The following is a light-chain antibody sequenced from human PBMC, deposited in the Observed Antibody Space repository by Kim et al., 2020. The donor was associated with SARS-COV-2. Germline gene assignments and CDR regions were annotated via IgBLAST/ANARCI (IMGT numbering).Light chain of an antibody. V-gene: IGKV3-20*01. J-gene: IGKJ1*01. Sequence: SPGERATLSCRASQRVTSTYLAWYQQRPGQAPRLLISDVSSRATVISDRFSGSGSGTDFTLTISRLEPEDFVMYYCQQYGDSPKTFGQGTKVDIK. CDR1: QRVTSTY. CDR3: QQYGDSPKT. CDR2: DVS.